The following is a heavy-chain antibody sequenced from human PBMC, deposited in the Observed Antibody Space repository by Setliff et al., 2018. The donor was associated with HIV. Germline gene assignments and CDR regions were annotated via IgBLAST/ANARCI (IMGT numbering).Heavy chain of an antibody. CDR1: GFTYSSYW. V-gene: IGHV3-7*03. J-gene: IGHJ4*02. CDR3: ANVHRALADTY. D-gene: IGHD6-19*01. Sequence: SGGSLRLSCAASGFTYSSYWMGWVRQAPGKGLEWVANIKQDESEIYYVDSVKGRFTVSRDNAKNSLYLQMNSLRVEDTAVYYCANVHRALADTYWGLGTLVTVSS. CDR2: IKQDESEI.